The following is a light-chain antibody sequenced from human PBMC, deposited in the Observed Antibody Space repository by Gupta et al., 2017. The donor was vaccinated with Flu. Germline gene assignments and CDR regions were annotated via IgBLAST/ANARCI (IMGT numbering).Light chain of an antibody. CDR1: SSDVGGFNY. J-gene: IGLJ2*01. CDR2: DVS. CDR3: SSYRSSSALALA. V-gene: IGLV2-14*03. Sequence: QSALTQPASVSGSPAQSHTISCPGTSSDVGGFNYVSWYQQHPGKAPKLMIYDVSNRPSGVSNRFSGSKSGITASLTISGLQAEDEAAYYCSSYRSSSALALAFGGGTKLTVL.